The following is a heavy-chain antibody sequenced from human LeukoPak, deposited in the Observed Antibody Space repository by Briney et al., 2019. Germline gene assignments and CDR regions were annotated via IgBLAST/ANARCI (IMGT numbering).Heavy chain of an antibody. CDR1: GYPFSQHG. J-gene: IGHJ2*01. V-gene: IGHV3-33*01. CDR3: VVVLVPAAVWQFDV. D-gene: IGHD2-2*01. CDR2: IWPDGNKK. Sequence: GGPLRLSCVASGYPFSQHGIHWVRQAPGRGLEWVAVIWPDGNKKEYADSVRGRFIVSKDNSENTLSLQMNSLRAEDTAVYYCVVVLVPAAVWQFDVWGRGTLVTVSS.